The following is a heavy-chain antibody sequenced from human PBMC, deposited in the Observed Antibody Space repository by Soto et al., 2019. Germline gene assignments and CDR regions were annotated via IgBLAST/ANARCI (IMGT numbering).Heavy chain of an antibody. CDR3: ARDLAVAGTSYFDY. CDR2: IIPIFGTA. V-gene: IGHV1-69*12. J-gene: IGHJ4*02. CDR1: GGTFSSYA. Sequence: QVQLVQSGAEVKKPGSSVKVSCKASGGTFSSYAISWVRQAPGQGLEWMGGIIPIFGTANYAQKFQGRVTITADESTSTAHMELSSLRSEDTAVYYCARDLAVAGTSYFDYWGQGTLVTVSS. D-gene: IGHD6-19*01.